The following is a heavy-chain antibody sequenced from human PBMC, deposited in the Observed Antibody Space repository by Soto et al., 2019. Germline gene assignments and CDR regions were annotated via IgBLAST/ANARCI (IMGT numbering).Heavy chain of an antibody. CDR1: GGTFSSYT. CDR2: IIPILGIA. Sequence: QVQLVQSGAEVKKPGSSVKVSCKASGGTFSSYTISWVRQAPGQGLEWMGRIIPILGIANYAQKFQGRVTITADKSTSTAYMELSSLRSEDTAVYYCARDLGCSGGSFYSRKIYWFDPWGQGTLVTVSS. D-gene: IGHD2-15*01. J-gene: IGHJ5*02. V-gene: IGHV1-69*08. CDR3: ARDLGCSGGSFYSRKIYWFDP.